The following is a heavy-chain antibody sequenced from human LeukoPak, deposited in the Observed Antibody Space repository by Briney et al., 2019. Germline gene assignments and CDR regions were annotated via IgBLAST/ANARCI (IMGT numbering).Heavy chain of an antibody. D-gene: IGHD3-9*01. CDR3: VKDHGWLLYS. Sequence: GGSLRLSCAASGFTFSSYAMSWVRQAPGKGLEWVSGISLDGATTYYAGSVEGRFTISRDNFKNTLYLQMSSLRADDTAVYYCVKDHGWLLYSWGQGTLVTVSS. CDR2: ISLDGATT. J-gene: IGHJ4*02. V-gene: IGHV3-23*01. CDR1: GFTFSSYA.